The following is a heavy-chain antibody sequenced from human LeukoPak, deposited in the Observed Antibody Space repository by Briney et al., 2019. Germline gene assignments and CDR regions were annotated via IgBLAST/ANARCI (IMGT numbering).Heavy chain of an antibody. CDR1: GGTFSSYA. CDR2: IIPIFGTA. CDR3: ASLSQGDYVFDY. D-gene: IGHD4-17*01. V-gene: IGHV1-69*05. Sequence: SVKVSCKASGGTFSSYAISWVRQAPAQGLEWMGRIIPIFGTANYAQKFQGRVTITTDESTSTAYMELSSLRSEDTAVYYCASLSQGDYVFDYWGQGTLVTVSS. J-gene: IGHJ4*02.